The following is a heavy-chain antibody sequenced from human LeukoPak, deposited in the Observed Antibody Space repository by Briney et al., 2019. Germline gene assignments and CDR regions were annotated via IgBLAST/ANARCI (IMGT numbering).Heavy chain of an antibody. D-gene: IGHD4-17*01. CDR2: ISYDGSNK. V-gene: IGHV3-30*18. CDR3: AKDLDYEETNYYYGMDV. CDR1: GFTFSSYG. Sequence: GGSLRLSCAASGFTFSSYGMHWVRQAPGKGLEWVAVISYDGSNKYYADSVKGRFTISRDNSKNTLYLQMNSLRAEDTAVYYCAKDLDYEETNYYYGMDVWGQGTTVTVSS. J-gene: IGHJ6*02.